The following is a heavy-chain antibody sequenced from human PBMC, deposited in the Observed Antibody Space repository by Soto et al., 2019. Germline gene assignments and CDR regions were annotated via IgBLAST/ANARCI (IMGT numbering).Heavy chain of an antibody. CDR2: IIPILGIA. CDR3: AKGVSYRAVARRGYYEY. V-gene: IGHV1-69*02. Sequence: SVKVSCKASGGTFSSYTISWVRQAPGQGLEWMGRIIPILGIANYAQKFQGRVTITADKSTSTAYMELSSLRSEDTAVYYCAKGVSYRAVARRGYYEYWGQGTLVTVSS. D-gene: IGHD6-19*01. CDR1: GGTFSSYT. J-gene: IGHJ1*01.